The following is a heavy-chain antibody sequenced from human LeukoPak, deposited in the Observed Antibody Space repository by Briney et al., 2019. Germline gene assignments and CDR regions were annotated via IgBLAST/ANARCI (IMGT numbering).Heavy chain of an antibody. D-gene: IGHD3-3*01. CDR2: IYYSGST. J-gene: IGHJ6*02. CDR1: GGSISSYY. CDR3: ASSTSYDFWSGLYYYYGMDV. V-gene: IGHV4-59*01. Sequence: SETLSLTCTVSGGSISSYYWSWIRQPPGKGLEWIGYIYYSGSTNYNPSLKSRVTISVDTSKNQFSLKLSSVTAADTAVYYCASSTSYDFWSGLYYYYGMDVWDQGTTVTVSS.